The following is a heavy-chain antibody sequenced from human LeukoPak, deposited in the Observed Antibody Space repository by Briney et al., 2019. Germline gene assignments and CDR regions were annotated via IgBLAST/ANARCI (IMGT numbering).Heavy chain of an antibody. CDR2: IIPIFGTA. J-gene: IGHJ4*02. CDR3: ARATHGDSHLYY. CDR1: GGTFSSYA. D-gene: IGHD4-17*01. Sequence: SVKLSCKASGGTFSSYAISWVRQAPGQGLEWMGRIIPIFGTANYAQKFQGRITITTDESTSTANMELSSLRSEDTDVYYCARATHGDSHLYYWGQGTLVTVSS. V-gene: IGHV1-69*05.